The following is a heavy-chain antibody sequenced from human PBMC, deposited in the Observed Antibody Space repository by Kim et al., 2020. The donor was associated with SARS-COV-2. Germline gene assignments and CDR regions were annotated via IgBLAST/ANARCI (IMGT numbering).Heavy chain of an antibody. D-gene: IGHD6-13*01. CDR3: ARAALHSSWYVY. V-gene: IGHV1-18*01. CDR2: ISGYNVHT. CDR1: GYTFTNYG. J-gene: IGHJ4*02. Sequence: ASVKVSCKASGYTFTNYGVSWVRQAPGQGLEWMGWISGYNVHTNDAQKLQGRVTMTTDTSTSTAYMELRSLRSDDTAVYYCARAALHSSWYVYWGQGTLVTVSS.